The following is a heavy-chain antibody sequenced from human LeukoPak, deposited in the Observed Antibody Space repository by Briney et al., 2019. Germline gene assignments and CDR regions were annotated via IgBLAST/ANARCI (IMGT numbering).Heavy chain of an antibody. D-gene: IGHD2-21*02. CDR2: ISSSSSYI. CDR3: ARDGVTANDATFDY. J-gene: IGHJ4*02. CDR1: GFTFSSYS. Sequence: GGSLRLSCAASGFTFSSYSMNWVRQAPGKGLEWVSSISSSSSYIYYADSVKGRFTISRDNAKNSLYLQMNSLRAEDTAVYYCARDGVTANDATFDYWGQGTLVTVSS. V-gene: IGHV3-21*01.